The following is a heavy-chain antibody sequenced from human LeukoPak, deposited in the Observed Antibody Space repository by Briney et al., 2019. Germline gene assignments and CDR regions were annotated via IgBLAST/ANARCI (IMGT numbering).Heavy chain of an antibody. CDR3: VRWGLGKGEAFDI. CDR1: GFTFSSYD. CDR2: ISDSGVNT. J-gene: IGHJ3*02. D-gene: IGHD5-24*01. Sequence: QPGGALRLSCAASGFTFSSYDMTWVRQAPGRGLEWVSAISDSGVNTYSADSVKGRFTISRDNAKNTLYLQMNSLRAEDTAVYYCVRWGLGKGEAFDIWGQGTMVTVSS. V-gene: IGHV3-23*01.